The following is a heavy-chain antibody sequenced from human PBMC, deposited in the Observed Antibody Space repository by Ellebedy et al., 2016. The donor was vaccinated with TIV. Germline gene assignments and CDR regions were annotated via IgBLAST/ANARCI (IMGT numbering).Heavy chain of an antibody. D-gene: IGHD2-21*02. J-gene: IGHJ6*02. CDR2: ISYDGSNK. CDR3: ARDGDENCGGDCYYYYYGMDV. CDR1: GFTFSSYG. Sequence: GESLKISCAASGFTFSSYGMHWVRQAPGKGLQWVAVISYDGSNKYYADSVKSRFTISRDNSKNTLYLQMNSLRAEDTAVYYCARDGDENCGGDCYYYYYGMDVWGQGTTVTVSS. V-gene: IGHV3-30*03.